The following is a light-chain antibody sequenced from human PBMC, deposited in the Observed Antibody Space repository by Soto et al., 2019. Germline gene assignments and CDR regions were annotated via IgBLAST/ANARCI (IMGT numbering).Light chain of an antibody. V-gene: IGKV4-1*01. Sequence: DIVMTQSPDSLAVSLGERATINCKSSQSVFYSSNNKNYLAWYQQKPGQPPKLLIYWASTRESGVPDRFSGSGSGTDFTLTISSLQAEDVAVYYCQPYYRPWTFGQGNKVDIK. J-gene: IGKJ1*01. CDR3: QPYYRPWT. CDR1: QSVFYSSNNKNY. CDR2: WAS.